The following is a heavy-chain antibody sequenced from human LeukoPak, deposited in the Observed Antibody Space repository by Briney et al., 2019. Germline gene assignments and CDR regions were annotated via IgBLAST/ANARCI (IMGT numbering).Heavy chain of an antibody. D-gene: IGHD3-22*01. CDR3: AREVARGYRSMYYFDY. V-gene: IGHV4-34*01. Sequence: SETLSLTCAVYGGSFSGYYWSWIRQPPGKGLEWIGEINHSGSTNYNPSLKSRVTISVDTSKNQFSLKLSSVTAADTAVYYCAREVARGYRSMYYFDYWGQGTLVTVFS. J-gene: IGHJ4*02. CDR2: INHSGST. CDR1: GGSFSGYY.